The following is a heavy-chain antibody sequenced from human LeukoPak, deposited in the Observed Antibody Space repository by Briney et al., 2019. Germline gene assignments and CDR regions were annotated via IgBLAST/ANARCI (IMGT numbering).Heavy chain of an antibody. CDR2: ISAYNGNT. D-gene: IGHD5-18*01. Sequence: ASVKVSCKASGYTFTGYYMHWGRQAPGQGLEWMGWISAYNGNTNYAQKLQGRVTITTDTSKSTDSMELKSMRSDDTAVSYCALQVWFWCFDPWGQGTLVTVSS. J-gene: IGHJ5*02. CDR1: GYTFTGYY. V-gene: IGHV1-18*04. CDR3: ALQVWFWCFDP.